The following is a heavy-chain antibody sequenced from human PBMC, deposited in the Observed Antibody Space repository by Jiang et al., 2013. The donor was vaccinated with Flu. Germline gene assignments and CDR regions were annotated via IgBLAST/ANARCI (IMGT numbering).Heavy chain of an antibody. Sequence: NYAQKFQGRVTITADESTSTAYMELSSLRSEDTAVYYCARSNWNYAFYYYYYYMDVWGKGTTVTVSS. J-gene: IGHJ6*03. D-gene: IGHD1-7*01. CDR3: ARSNWNYAFYYYYYYMDV. V-gene: IGHV1-69*01.